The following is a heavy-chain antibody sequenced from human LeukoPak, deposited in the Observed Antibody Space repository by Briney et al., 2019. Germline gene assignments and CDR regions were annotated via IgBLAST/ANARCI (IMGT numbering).Heavy chain of an antibody. V-gene: IGHV3-7*01. D-gene: IGHD3-10*01. CDR3: ARVRITMVRGATPYYFDY. CDR1: GFTFSSYW. J-gene: IGHJ4*02. CDR2: IKQDGSEK. Sequence: GGSLRLSCAASGFTFSSYWMSWVRQAPGKGLEWVANIKQDGSEKYYVDSVKGRFTISRDNAKNSLYLQMNSLRAEDTAVYYCARVRITMVRGATPYYFDYWGQGTLVTVSS.